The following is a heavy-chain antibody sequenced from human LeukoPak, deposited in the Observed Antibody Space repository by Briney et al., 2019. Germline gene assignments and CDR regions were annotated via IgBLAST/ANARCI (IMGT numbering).Heavy chain of an antibody. J-gene: IGHJ4*02. CDR2: ISGSGGGI. D-gene: IGHD2-15*01. CDR3: AKDRCSGGTCYTFFDY. V-gene: IGHV3-23*01. CDR1: GFTFSSYA. Sequence: PGGSLRLSCAASGFTFSSYAMSWVRQTPGKGLEWVSTISGSGGGIYYADSVEGRFTISRDNSKNTVYLQMKSLKAEDTAVYYCAKDRCSGGTCYTFFDYWGQGTLFTVSS.